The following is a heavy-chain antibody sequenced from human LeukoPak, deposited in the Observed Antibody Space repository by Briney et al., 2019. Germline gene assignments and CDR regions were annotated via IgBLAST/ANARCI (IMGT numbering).Heavy chain of an antibody. Sequence: SETLSLTCTVSGDSISSSSYYWGWIRQPPGKGLEWIGSIYYSGTTNYNPPLKSRVTMSVDTSKNQFSLKLSSVTAADTAVYYCARDPAAPYYYYMDVWGKGTTVTVSS. CDR1: GDSISSSSYY. V-gene: IGHV4-39*07. J-gene: IGHJ6*03. CDR3: ARDPAAPYYYYMDV. CDR2: IYYSGTT. D-gene: IGHD6-25*01.